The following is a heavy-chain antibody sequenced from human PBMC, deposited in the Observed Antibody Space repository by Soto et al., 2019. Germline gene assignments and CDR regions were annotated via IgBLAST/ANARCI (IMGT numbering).Heavy chain of an antibody. CDR3: AKDQEWELLVPTGMDV. D-gene: IGHD1-26*01. CDR1: GFTFSSYA. Sequence: GGSLRLSCAASGFTFSSYAMSWVRQAPGKGLEWVSAISGSGGSTYYADSVKGRFTISRDNSKNTLYLQMNSLRAEATAVYYCAKDQEWELLVPTGMDVWGQGTTVTVSS. V-gene: IGHV3-23*01. CDR2: ISGSGGST. J-gene: IGHJ6*02.